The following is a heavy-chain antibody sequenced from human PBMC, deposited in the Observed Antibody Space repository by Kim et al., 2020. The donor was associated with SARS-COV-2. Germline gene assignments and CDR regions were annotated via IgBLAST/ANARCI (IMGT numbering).Heavy chain of an antibody. CDR3: ARAPLTIFGVVIQNFDY. V-gene: IGHV4-31*03. CDR1: GGSISSGGYY. CDR2: IYYSGST. Sequence: SETLSLTCTVSGGSISSGGYYWSWIRQHPGKGLEWIGYIYYSGSTYYNPSLKSRVTISVDTSKNQFSLKLSSVTAADTAVYYCARAPLTIFGVVIQNFDYWGQEPWSPSPQ. J-gene: IGHJ4*01. D-gene: IGHD3-3*01.